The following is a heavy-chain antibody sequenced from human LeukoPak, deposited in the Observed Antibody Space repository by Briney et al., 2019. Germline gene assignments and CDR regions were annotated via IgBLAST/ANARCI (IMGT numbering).Heavy chain of an antibody. Sequence: GGCLRLSCAASGFTFSSYSMNWVRQAPGKGLEWVSSISSSSSYIYYADSVKGRFTISRDNAKNSLYLQMNSLRTEDTVVYYCARDQDDYFDSSGQRTLVTVSS. CDR1: GFTFSSYS. V-gene: IGHV3-21*01. J-gene: IGHJ4*01. CDR2: ISSSSSYI. CDR3: ARDQDDYFDS. D-gene: IGHD2-15*01.